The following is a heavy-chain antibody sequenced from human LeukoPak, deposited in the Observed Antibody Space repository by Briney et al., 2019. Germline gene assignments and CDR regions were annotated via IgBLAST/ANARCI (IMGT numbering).Heavy chain of an antibody. D-gene: IGHD3-10*01. CDR2: ISSSSSTI. CDR3: ARDLPYYYGSGSYSNVDY. V-gene: IGHV3-48*04. CDR1: GFTFSSYS. Sequence: PGGSLRLSCAASGFTFSSYSMNWVRQAPGKGLGWVSYISSSSSTIYYADSVKGRFTISRDNAKNSLYLQMNSLRAEDTAVYYCARDLPYYYGSGSYSNVDYWGQGTLVTVSS. J-gene: IGHJ4*02.